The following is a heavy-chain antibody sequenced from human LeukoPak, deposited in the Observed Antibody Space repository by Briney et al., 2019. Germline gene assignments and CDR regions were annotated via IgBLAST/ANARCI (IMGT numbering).Heavy chain of an antibody. D-gene: IGHD3-16*01. CDR1: GYTFTNYY. J-gene: IGHJ4*02. CDR3: ARDNDSRDPPHFDY. V-gene: IGHV1-69*06. CDR2: IIPIFGTT. Sequence: SVKVSCKASGYTFTNYYIHWVRQAPGQGLEWMGGIIPIFGTTNYARKFRGRVTLTADKSTRTAYMELRSLRSEDTAVYYCARDNDSRDPPHFDYWGQGTLVTVSS.